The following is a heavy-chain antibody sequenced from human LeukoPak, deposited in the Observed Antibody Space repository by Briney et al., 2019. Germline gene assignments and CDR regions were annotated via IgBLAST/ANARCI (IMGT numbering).Heavy chain of an antibody. D-gene: IGHD2-2*01. J-gene: IGHJ4*02. CDR2: ISIGDGNT. V-gene: IGHV1-18*01. CDR3: SRSYHSTSWYYFDL. CDR1: GYTFTGFG. Sequence: ASVKVSCKASGYTFTGFGITWVRQAPGQGPEWMGWISIGDGNTHCGQKFQDRVSMTRDIGSNTAFLELRSLRSDDTAVYFCSRSYHSTSWYYFDLWGQGTLVTVSS.